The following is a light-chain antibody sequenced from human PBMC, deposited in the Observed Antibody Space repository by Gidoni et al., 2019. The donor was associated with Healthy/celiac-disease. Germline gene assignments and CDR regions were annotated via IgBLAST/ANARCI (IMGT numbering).Light chain of an antibody. V-gene: IGKV2-28*01. CDR2: LGS. J-gene: IGKJ3*01. Sequence: DIVTGQSNFSLPVTPGEPASISCRSSQSLLHSNAYNYLDWYLQKPGQSPQLLIYLGSNRASGVPDRFSGSGSGTDFTLKISRVEAEDVGVYYCMQALQTPFTFGPGTKVDIK. CDR1: QSLLHSNAYNY. CDR3: MQALQTPFT.